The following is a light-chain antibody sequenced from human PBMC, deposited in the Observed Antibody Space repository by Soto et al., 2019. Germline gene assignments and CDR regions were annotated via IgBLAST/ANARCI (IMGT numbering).Light chain of an antibody. CDR1: SSHVGSYDF. CDR2: EVT. CDR3: CADAGRSRYV. J-gene: IGLJ1*01. Sequence: QSVLTQPASVSGSPGQSITISCTRSSSHVGSYDFVSWYQQHPGKAPKVLIYEVTKRPSGVSNHFSVSKSGNTASLTISGIQADDEADYYCCADAGRSRYVFGTGTKLTVL. V-gene: IGLV2-23*02.